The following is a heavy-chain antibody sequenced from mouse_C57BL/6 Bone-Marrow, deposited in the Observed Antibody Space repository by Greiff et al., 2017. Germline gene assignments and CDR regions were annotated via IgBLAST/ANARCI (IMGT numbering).Heavy chain of an antibody. J-gene: IGHJ2*01. Sequence: VQLKESGAELVRPGASVKLSCTASGFNIKDDYMHWVKQRPEQGLEWIGWIDPENGDTEYASKFQGKATITADTSSNTAYLQLSSLTSEDTAVYYCTPIYDGLDYWGQGTTLTVSS. CDR1: GFNIKDDY. D-gene: IGHD2-3*01. V-gene: IGHV14-4*01. CDR3: TPIYDGLDY. CDR2: IDPENGDT.